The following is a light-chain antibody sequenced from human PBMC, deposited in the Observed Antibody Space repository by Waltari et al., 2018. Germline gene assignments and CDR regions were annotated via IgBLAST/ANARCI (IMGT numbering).Light chain of an antibody. CDR3: LQANSFPWT. J-gene: IGKJ1*01. Sequence: DIQMTQSPSSVSASVGDRVTITCRASLGISRWLGWYQQKPGKAPKLLIYPASSLRSGVPSRFSGSGSGTDCTLTISSLQPEDFATYYCLQANSFPWTFGQGTKVE. CDR1: LGISRW. V-gene: IGKV1-12*01. CDR2: PAS.